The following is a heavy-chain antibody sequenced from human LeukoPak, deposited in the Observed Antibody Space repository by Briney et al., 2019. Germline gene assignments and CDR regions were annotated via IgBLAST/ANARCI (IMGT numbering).Heavy chain of an antibody. V-gene: IGHV3-48*01. CDR1: GFTFSGYI. Sequence: GGSLRLSCAASGFTFSGYIMNWVRQAPGKGLEWVSFIGTNGHPIYYADSVKGRFTVSRDNAKNSLYLQMNSLRAEDTAVYYCARDQWLDYWGQGTLVTVSS. D-gene: IGHD6-19*01. CDR2: IGTNGHPI. J-gene: IGHJ4*02. CDR3: ARDQWLDY.